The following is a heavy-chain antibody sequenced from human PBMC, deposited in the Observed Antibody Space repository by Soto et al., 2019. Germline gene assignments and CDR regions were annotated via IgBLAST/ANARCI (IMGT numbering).Heavy chain of an antibody. Sequence: PGGSLRLSCAASGFTFSSYGMHWVRQAPGKGLEWVAVISYDGSNKYYADSVKGRFTISRDNSKNTLYLQMNSLRAEDTAVYYCAKVSGAAAFFDYWGQGTLVTSPQ. CDR1: GFTFSSYG. D-gene: IGHD6-13*01. J-gene: IGHJ4*02. V-gene: IGHV3-30*18. CDR3: AKVSGAAAFFDY. CDR2: ISYDGSNK.